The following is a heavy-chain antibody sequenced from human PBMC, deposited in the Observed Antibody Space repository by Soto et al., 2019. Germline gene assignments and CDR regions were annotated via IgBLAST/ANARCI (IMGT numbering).Heavy chain of an antibody. V-gene: IGHV4-31*03. CDR1: GASISSGGYY. D-gene: IGHD4-4*01. CDR2: IYYSGST. CDR3: ARLTLSNYGARWFDP. J-gene: IGHJ5*02. Sequence: SETLSLTCTVSGASISSGGYYWSWIRQHPGKGLEWIGYIYYSGSTYYNPSLKSRVTMSLDTSDNQFSLKLSSVTAADTAVYFCARLTLSNYGARWFDPWGQGTSVTVSS.